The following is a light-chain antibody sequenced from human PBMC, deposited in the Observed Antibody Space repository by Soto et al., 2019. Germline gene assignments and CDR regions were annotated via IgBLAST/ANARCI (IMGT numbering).Light chain of an antibody. CDR1: QSVRSK. J-gene: IGKJ5*01. CDR2: GAS. Sequence: EGVMTQSPATLSVSPGERSTLSCMAIQSVRSKLAWYQQKPCQAPRLLIYGASTRVTGIPATFSGSGSGTQFTLTISSLQYEDFSVYYCQQYNNWHAISFGQGTRLEIK. CDR3: QQYNNWHAIS. V-gene: IGKV3D-15*01.